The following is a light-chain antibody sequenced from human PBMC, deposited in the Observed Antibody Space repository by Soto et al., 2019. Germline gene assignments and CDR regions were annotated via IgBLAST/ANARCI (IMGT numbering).Light chain of an antibody. CDR1: SGSIASNY. Sequence: NFMLTQPHSVSESPGKTVTICCTGSSGSIASNYVQWYQQRPGSAPTTVIYEDNQRPSGVPDRFSGSIDSSSNSASLTISGLKTEDEADYYCQSYDSSNWVFGGGTQLTVL. CDR3: QSYDSSNWV. CDR2: EDN. J-gene: IGLJ3*02. V-gene: IGLV6-57*02.